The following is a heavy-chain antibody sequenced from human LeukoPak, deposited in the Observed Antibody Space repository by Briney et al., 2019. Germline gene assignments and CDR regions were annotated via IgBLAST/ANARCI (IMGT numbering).Heavy chain of an antibody. J-gene: IGHJ4*02. D-gene: IGHD3-22*01. CDR3: ARGRGSRTVYYYDSSGYCDY. CDR2: INHSGST. V-gene: IGHV4-34*01. Sequence: SETLSLTCAVYGGSFSGYYWSWIRQPPGKGLEWIGEINHSGSTNYNPSLKSRVTISVDTSKNQFSLKLSSVTAADTAVYYCARGRGSRTVYYYDSSGYCDYWGQGTLVTVSS. CDR1: GGSFSGYY.